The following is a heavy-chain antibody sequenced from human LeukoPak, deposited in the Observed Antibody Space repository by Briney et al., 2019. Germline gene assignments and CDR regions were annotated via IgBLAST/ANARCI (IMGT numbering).Heavy chain of an antibody. V-gene: IGHV3-23*01. CDR2: MSGSGGST. CDR3: AKDGVWGGCVDV. D-gene: IGHD3-16*01. Sequence: GGSLRLSCAASGFTFSSYAMSWVRQAPGKGLEGVSAMSGSGGSTYYADSVKGRFTISRDNFKNTLYLQMNSLRAEDTAAYYYAKDGVWGGCVDVWGKGTTVTVSS. CDR1: GFTFSSYA. J-gene: IGHJ6*04.